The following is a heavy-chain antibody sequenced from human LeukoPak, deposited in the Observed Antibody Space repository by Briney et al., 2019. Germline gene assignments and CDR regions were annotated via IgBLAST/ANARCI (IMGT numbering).Heavy chain of an antibody. V-gene: IGHV3-33*06. D-gene: IGHD3-16*01. CDR3: AKDRETYEYTFDY. CDR2: MWYDGSKD. J-gene: IGHJ4*02. Sequence: GGSLRLSCAASGFSFSTYGIHWVRQAPGKGLEWVAVMWYDGSKDYYADSVKGRFAISRDTSKNTLYLQMNNLRAEDTAVYYCAKDRETYEYTFDYWGQGTLVTVSS. CDR1: GFSFSTYG.